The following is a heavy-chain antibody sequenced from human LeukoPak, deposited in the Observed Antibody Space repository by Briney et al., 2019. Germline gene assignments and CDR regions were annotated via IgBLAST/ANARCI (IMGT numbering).Heavy chain of an antibody. CDR1: GFTFSSYG. V-gene: IGHV3-33*01. CDR3: ARDPVGATGDPAYYFDY. J-gene: IGHJ4*02. CDR2: IWYDGSNK. D-gene: IGHD1-26*01. Sequence: GGSLRLSCAASGFTFSSYGMHWVCQAPGKGLEWVAVIWYDGSNKYYADSVKGRFTISRDNSKNTLYLQMNSLRAEDTAVYYCARDPVGATGDPAYYFDYWGQGTLVTVSS.